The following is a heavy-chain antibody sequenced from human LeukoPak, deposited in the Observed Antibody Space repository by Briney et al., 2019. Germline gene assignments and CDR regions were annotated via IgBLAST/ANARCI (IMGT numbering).Heavy chain of an antibody. CDR2: IYSDGST. J-gene: IGHJ3*02. D-gene: IGHD4-17*01. Sequence: GGSLRLSCAASGFTVSSNYMSWVRQAPGKGLEWVSVIYSDGSTYYADSVKGRFTISRDNSKNTLYLQMNSLRAEDTAVYYCAREGTTVTTEDAFDIWGQGTMVTVSS. CDR3: AREGTTVTTEDAFDI. CDR1: GFTVSSNY. V-gene: IGHV3-53*01.